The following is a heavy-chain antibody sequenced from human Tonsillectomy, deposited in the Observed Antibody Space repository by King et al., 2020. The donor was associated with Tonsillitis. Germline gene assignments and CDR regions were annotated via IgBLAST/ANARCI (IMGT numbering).Heavy chain of an antibody. CDR3: AKDPLFPYDCWSAATGGMDY. V-gene: IGHV3-30*18. CDR1: GFTFSSYV. CDR2: ISSAVSSK. D-gene: IGHD3-3*01. Sequence: QLVQSGGDLVQPGGSLRLSCAASGFTFSSYVMHCVRQAPGKGLEWVSFISSAVSSKYYADTVEGRFTISRDNSEKTVDLHMNSLRAEETAKYYSAKDPLFPYDCWSAATGGMDYWGQGTLVTVSS. J-gene: IGHJ4*02.